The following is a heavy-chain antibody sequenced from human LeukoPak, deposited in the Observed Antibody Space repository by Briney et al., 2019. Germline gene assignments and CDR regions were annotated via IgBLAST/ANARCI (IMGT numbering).Heavy chain of an antibody. Sequence: ASVKVSCKASGYTFTNYGISWVRQAPGQGLEWMGWISAYNGNTNYARKVQGRVTMTTDTSTSTAYMELRSLGSDDTAVYYCARGLGCSGGSCYFDYWGQGTLVTVSS. D-gene: IGHD2-15*01. CDR2: ISAYNGNT. CDR1: GYTFTNYG. V-gene: IGHV1-18*01. CDR3: ARGLGCSGGSCYFDY. J-gene: IGHJ4*02.